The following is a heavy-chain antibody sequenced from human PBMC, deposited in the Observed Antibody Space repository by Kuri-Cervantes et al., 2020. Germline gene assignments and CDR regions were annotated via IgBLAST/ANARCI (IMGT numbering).Heavy chain of an antibody. V-gene: IGHV3-30-3*01. CDR3: ASARGGHIVVVTAQLH. CDR2: ISYDGSNK. Sequence: GESLKISCAASGFTFSSYAMHWVRQAPGKGLEWVAVISYDGSNKYYADSVKGRFTISRDNSKNTLYLQMNSLRAEDTAVYYCASARGGHIVVVTAQLHWDQGTLVTVSS. D-gene: IGHD2-21*02. J-gene: IGHJ4*02. CDR1: GFTFSSYA.